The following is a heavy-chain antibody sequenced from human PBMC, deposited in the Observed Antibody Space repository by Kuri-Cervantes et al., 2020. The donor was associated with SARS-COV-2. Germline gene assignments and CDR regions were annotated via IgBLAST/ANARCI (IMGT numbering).Heavy chain of an antibody. D-gene: IGHD5-18*01. CDR2: IIPILGIA. V-gene: IGHV1-69*04. Sequence: SEKVSCKASGGTFSSYAISWVRQAPGQGLEWMGRIIPILGIANYAQKFQGRVTITADKSTSTAYMELSSLRSEDTAVYYCARDQMDTAMVTDGMDVWGQGTTVTVSS. CDR3: ARDQMDTAMVTDGMDV. CDR1: GGTFSSYA. J-gene: IGHJ6*02.